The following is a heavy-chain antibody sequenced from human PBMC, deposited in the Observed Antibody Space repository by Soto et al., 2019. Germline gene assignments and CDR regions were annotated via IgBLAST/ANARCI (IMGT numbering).Heavy chain of an antibody. D-gene: IGHD3-3*01. CDR2: IYYSGST. V-gene: IGHV4-59*01. CDR1: CGSIRNYG. J-gene: IGHJ5*02. CDR3: ARAGLEWLPRNWFDP. Sequence: SETLCLPYTVACGSIRNYGCSWIMQPPGKGPEWIGYIYYSGSTNYNPSLKSRVTISVDTSKNQFSLKLSSVTAADTAVYYCARAGLEWLPRNWFDPWGQGTLVTVSS.